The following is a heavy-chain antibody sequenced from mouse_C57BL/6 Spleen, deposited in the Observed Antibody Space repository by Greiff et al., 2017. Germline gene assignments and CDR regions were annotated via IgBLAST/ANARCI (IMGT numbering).Heavy chain of an antibody. CDR2: INYDGSST. V-gene: IGHV5-16*01. D-gene: IGHD1-1*01. CDR3: ARGPDGSPYFDY. Sequence: EVKLVESEGGLVQPGSSMKLSCTASGFTFSDYYMAWVRQVPEKGLEWVANINYDGSSTYYLDSLKSRFIISRDNAKNILYLQMSSLKSEDTATYYCARGPDGSPYFDYWGQGTTRTVSS. CDR1: GFTFSDYY. J-gene: IGHJ2*01.